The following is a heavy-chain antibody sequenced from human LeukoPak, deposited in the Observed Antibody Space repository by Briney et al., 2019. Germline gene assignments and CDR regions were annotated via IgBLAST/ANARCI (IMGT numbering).Heavy chain of an antibody. CDR1: GYTFTGYY. D-gene: IGHD3-10*01. J-gene: IGHJ4*02. CDR3: ASLGDYYGSGSYAPFDY. V-gene: IGHV1-2*02. CDR2: INPNTGGT. Sequence: GASVEVSCKASGYTFTGYYMHWVRQAPGQGLEWMGWINPNTGGTNYAQKFQGRVTMTRDTSISTAYMELSRLSSDDTAVYYCASLGDYYGSGSYAPFDYWGQGTLVTVSS.